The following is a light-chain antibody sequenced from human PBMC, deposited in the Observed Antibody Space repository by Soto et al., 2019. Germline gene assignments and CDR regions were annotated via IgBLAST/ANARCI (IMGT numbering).Light chain of an antibody. CDR2: GAS. CDR3: QQYESSPYT. CDR1: QSVSSSY. J-gene: IGKJ2*01. Sequence: EIVLTQSPGTLSLSPGERATLSCRASQSVSSSYLAWYQQKPGQAPRLLFYGASSRATGIPDRFSGSGSGTDFTLTISRLEPEDFAVYYCQQYESSPYTFGQGTKLESK. V-gene: IGKV3-20*01.